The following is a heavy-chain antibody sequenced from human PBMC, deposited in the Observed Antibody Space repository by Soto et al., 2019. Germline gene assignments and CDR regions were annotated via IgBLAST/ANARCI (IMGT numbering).Heavy chain of an antibody. J-gene: IGHJ4*02. CDR1: GDSVSSNSAA. V-gene: IGHV6-1*01. D-gene: IGHD6-19*01. CDR2: TYYRSKWYN. Sequence: PSQTLSLTCAISGDSVSSNSAAWNWIRQSPSRGLEWLGRTYYRSKWYNDYAVSVKSRITINPDTSKNQFSLQLNSVTPEDTAVYYCARDREGGEVDGGWYLRMFDYWGQGTLVTVSS. CDR3: ARDREGGEVDGGWYLRMFDY.